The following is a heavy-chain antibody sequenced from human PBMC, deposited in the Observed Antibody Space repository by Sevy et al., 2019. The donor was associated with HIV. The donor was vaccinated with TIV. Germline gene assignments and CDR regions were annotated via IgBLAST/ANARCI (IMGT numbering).Heavy chain of an antibody. CDR2: IRYDGSNK. J-gene: IGHJ4*02. D-gene: IGHD3-16*01. V-gene: IGHV3-30*02. Sequence: GGSLRLSCAASGFTFSSYGMHWVRQAPGKGLEWVAFIRYDGSNKYYADSVKGRFTISRDNSKNTLYLKMNRLRAEDTAVYYCAKGPCPMVTFGGVADYWGQGTLVTVSS. CDR3: AKGPCPMVTFGGVADY. CDR1: GFTFSSYG.